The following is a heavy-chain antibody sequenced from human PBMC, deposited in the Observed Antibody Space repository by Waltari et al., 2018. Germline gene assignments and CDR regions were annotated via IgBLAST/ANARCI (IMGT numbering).Heavy chain of an antibody. CDR1: GFSLSTSGMR. J-gene: IGHJ6*02. CDR2: IDWDDDK. V-gene: IGHV2-70*04. Sequence: VTLKESGPALVKPTQTLTLTCTFSGFSLSTSGMRVSWIRQPPGKALEWLARIDWDDDKFYSTSLKTRLTISKDTSKNQVVLTMTNMDPVDTATYYCALGSGYSNYYYYGMDVWGQGTTVTVSS. D-gene: IGHD3-3*01. CDR3: ALGSGYSNYYYYGMDV.